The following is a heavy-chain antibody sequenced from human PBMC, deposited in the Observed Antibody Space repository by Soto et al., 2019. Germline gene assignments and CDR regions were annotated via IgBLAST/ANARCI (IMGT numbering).Heavy chain of an antibody. V-gene: IGHV4-30-2*02. D-gene: IGHD1-26*01. CDR2: IYHSGST. CDR3: AKGRGVDY. Sequence: SETLSLTCAVSGGSISSGGYFWSWIRQPPGKGLEWIGYIYHSGSTYYNPSLKGRFTISRDNSKNTLYLQMNSLRAEDTAVYYCAKGRGVDYWGQGTPVTVSS. J-gene: IGHJ4*02. CDR1: GGSISSGGYF.